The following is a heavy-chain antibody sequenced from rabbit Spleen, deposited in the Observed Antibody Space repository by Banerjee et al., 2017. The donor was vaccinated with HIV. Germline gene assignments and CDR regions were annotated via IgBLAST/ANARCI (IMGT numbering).Heavy chain of an antibody. CDR2: IAGSSSGFT. V-gene: IGHV1S40*01. CDR3: ARGSAAMTMVITGFYLNL. Sequence: QSLEESGGDLVKPGASLTLTCTASGFSFSSSYWICWVRQAPGKGLEWISCIAGSSSGFTYSATWATGRFTISKTSSTTVTLQMTSLTAADTATYVCARGSAAMTMVITGFYLNLWGPGTLVTVS. D-gene: IGHD2-1*01. J-gene: IGHJ4*01. CDR1: GFSFSSSYW.